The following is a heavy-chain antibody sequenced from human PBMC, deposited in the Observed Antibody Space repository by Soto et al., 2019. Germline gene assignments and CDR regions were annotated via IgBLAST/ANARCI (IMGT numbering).Heavy chain of an antibody. CDR1: GFTVSNNY. V-gene: IGHV3-53*01. D-gene: IGHD3-10*01. Sequence: EVQLVESGGGLIQPGGSLRLSCAVSGFTVSNNYMSWVRQAPGKGLEGVSVIYSGGYTAYGDSVKGRFTISRDNSKNTLYLQKTRRGAGARPVFYWATHPGGGGYWGQGTLVTVSS. CDR2: IYSGGYT. J-gene: IGHJ4*02. CDR3: ATHPGGGGY.